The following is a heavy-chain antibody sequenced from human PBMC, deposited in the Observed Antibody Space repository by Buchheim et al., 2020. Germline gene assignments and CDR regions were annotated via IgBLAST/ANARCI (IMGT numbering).Heavy chain of an antibody. CDR1: GGSSSGFF. D-gene: IGHD2/OR15-2a*01. CDR3: ARGRNYLVKVPGDRGPTFDC. V-gene: IGHV4-34*02. CDR2: INDNGFT. Sequence: QVQLQQWGAGLLKPSETLSLTCAIYGGSSSGFFWSWIRQPPGKGPEWIGEINDNGFTNYNPSLKSRVSISLDTSKKQFSLKANSVTAADSALYYWARGRNYLVKVPGDRGPTFDCWGQGIL. J-gene: IGHJ4*03.